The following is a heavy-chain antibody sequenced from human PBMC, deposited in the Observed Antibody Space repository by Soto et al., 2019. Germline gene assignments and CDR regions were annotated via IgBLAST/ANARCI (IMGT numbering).Heavy chain of an antibody. Sequence: GGSLRLSCAASGFTFSSYGMHWVRQAPGKGLERVAVISYDVSNKFYADSVKGRFTISRDNSKNTLYLQMNSLRAEDTAVYYCAKEGGGGDYVFDYWGQGTLVTVSS. CDR2: ISYDVSNK. CDR1: GFTFSSYG. D-gene: IGHD2-21*02. V-gene: IGHV3-30*18. CDR3: AKEGGGGDYVFDY. J-gene: IGHJ4*02.